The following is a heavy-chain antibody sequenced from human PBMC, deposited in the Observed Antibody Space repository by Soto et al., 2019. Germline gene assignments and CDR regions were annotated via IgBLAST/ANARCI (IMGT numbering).Heavy chain of an antibody. D-gene: IGHD2-2*01. V-gene: IGHV3-9*01. J-gene: IGHJ6*03. CDR2: ISWNSGTM. CDR1: GFSFDEYA. CDR3: AKRFCSSTRCLTYSYMDV. Sequence: EVQLVESGGGLVQPGRSLRLSCAASGFSFDEYAMHWVRQAPGKGLEWVSGISWNSGTMGYGDSVKGRFTISSDNAKNSLYLQMNSLRAEDTALYYCAKRFCSSTRCLTYSYMDVWGKGTTVTVSS.